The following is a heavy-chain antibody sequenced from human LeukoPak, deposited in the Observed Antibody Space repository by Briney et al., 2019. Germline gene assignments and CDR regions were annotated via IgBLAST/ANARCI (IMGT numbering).Heavy chain of an antibody. J-gene: IGHJ4*02. CDR3: AKGYSSAWYVDY. CDR1: GFTFRSYD. V-gene: IGHV3-23*01. Sequence: PGGSLRLSCAASGFTFRSYDMSWVRQAPGKGLVWVSLISGSGAGTYYADSVKGRFTISRDNSENTLCMQMNSLRAEDTAVYYCAKGYSSAWYVDYWGRGTLVTVSS. D-gene: IGHD6-19*01. CDR2: ISGSGAGT.